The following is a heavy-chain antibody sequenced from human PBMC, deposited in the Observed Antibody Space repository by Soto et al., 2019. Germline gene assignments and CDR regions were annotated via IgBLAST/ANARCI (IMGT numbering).Heavy chain of an antibody. Sequence: PSETLSLTCTVSGGSISSSSYYWGWIRQPPGKGLEWIGSIYYSGSTYYNPSLKSRVTISVDTSKNQFSLKLSSVTAADTAVYYCARGRVVVITTPLNWFDPWGQGTLVTVSS. V-gene: IGHV4-39*01. D-gene: IGHD3-22*01. CDR1: GGSISSSSYY. CDR3: ARGRVVVITTPLNWFDP. J-gene: IGHJ5*02. CDR2: IYYSGST.